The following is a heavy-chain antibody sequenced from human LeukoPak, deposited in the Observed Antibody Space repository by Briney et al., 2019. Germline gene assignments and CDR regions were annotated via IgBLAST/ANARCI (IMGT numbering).Heavy chain of an antibody. CDR1: GYTFTSYD. Sequence: ASVRVSCKASGYTFTSYDINWVRQATGQGLEWMGWMNPNSGNTGYAQKFQGRVSITRNTSISTAYMELSSLRSEDTAVYYCATGTGDVFDIWGQGTMVTVSS. J-gene: IGHJ3*02. D-gene: IGHD1-14*01. CDR2: MNPNSGNT. V-gene: IGHV1-8*03. CDR3: ATGTGDVFDI.